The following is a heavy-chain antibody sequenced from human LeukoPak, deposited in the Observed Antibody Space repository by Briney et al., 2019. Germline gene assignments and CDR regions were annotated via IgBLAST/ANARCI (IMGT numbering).Heavy chain of an antibody. J-gene: IGHJ4*02. D-gene: IGHD3-22*01. Sequence: PGGALRLPCQASGFNFSDYAMSWVRQAPGKGLEGVSSINSSSSYIYYADSVKGRFTISRDNAKNTLYLQMNSLRAEDTAVYFCAKRGVVIRVILVGFHKEANYFDSWGQGALVTVSS. CDR3: AKRGVVIRVILVGFHKEANYFDS. V-gene: IGHV3-21*04. CDR2: INSSSSYI. CDR1: GFNFSDYA.